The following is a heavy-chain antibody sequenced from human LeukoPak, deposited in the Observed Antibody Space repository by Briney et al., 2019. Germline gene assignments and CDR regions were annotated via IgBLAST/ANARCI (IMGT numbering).Heavy chain of an antibody. CDR1: GFTLGSHW. Sequence: GGSLRLSCAASGFTLGSHWMSWVRQAPGKGLEWVSVIYSGGSTYYVDSVKGRFTISRDNSKNTLYLQMNTLRAEDTAVYYCARSRREDYFDYWGQGTLVTVSS. CDR2: IYSGGST. CDR3: ARSRREDYFDY. V-gene: IGHV3-53*01. J-gene: IGHJ4*02.